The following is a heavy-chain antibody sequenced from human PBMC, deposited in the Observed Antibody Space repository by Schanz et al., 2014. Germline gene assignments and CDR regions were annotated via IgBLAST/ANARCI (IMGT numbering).Heavy chain of an antibody. CDR2: IIPILDIT. V-gene: IGHV1-69*04. CDR1: GGTFSSFA. Sequence: QVQLVQSGAEVKKPGSSVKVSCKASGGTFSSFAIFWVRQAPGQGLEWMGTIIPILDITNYAQKFQGRVTITADKSTSTAYMELSNLRSEDTAVYYCARAGQDYSDSSGYATYYFGNWGQGTLXTVSS. D-gene: IGHD3-22*01. CDR3: ARAGQDYSDSSGYATYYFGN. J-gene: IGHJ4*02.